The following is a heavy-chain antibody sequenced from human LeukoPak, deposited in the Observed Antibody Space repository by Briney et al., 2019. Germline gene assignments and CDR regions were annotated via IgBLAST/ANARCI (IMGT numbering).Heavy chain of an antibody. Sequence: GGSLRLSCAASGFTFSSYWMHWVRQAPGKGLVWVSRIDNDGSGITYADSVEGRFTSSRDNAKNTLYLQMNSLRADDTAVYYCATDRGGEAGYWGQGTLVTVSS. J-gene: IGHJ4*02. CDR1: GFTFSSYW. CDR3: ATDRGGEAGY. CDR2: IDNDGSGI. D-gene: IGHD3-10*01. V-gene: IGHV3-74*03.